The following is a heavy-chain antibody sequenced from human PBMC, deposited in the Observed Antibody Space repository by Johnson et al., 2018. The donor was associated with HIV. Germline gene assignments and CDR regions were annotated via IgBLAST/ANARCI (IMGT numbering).Heavy chain of an antibody. D-gene: IGHD1-26*01. CDR3: ARVEWELDAFDI. V-gene: IGHV3-11*04. CDR2: ISNSGSSV. J-gene: IGHJ3*02. Sequence: HVQLVESGGGLVKPGGSLRLSCAASGFTFNDYYMSWIRQAPGKGLEWVSYISNSGSSVYYADSVKGRFTISRDNAKNSLYLQMNSLRAEDTAVYYCARVEWELDAFDIWGQGTMVTVSS. CDR1: GFTFNDYY.